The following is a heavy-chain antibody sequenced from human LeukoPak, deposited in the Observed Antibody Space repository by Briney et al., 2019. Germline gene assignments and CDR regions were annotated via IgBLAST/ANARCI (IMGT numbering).Heavy chain of an antibody. CDR2: IYHSGST. Sequence: SETLSLTCAVSGGSISSGGYSWSWIRQPPGKGLEWIGYIYHSGSTYYNPSLKSRVTISVDSSKNQFSLKLSSVTAADTAVYYCARGPLDDYGGNSARYNWFDAWGQGILVTVSS. J-gene: IGHJ5*02. CDR3: ARGPLDDYGGNSARYNWFDA. D-gene: IGHD4-23*01. CDR1: GGSISSGGYS. V-gene: IGHV4-30-2*01.